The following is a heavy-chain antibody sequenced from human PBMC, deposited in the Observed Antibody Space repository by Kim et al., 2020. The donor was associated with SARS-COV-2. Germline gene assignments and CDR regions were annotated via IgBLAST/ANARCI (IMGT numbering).Heavy chain of an antibody. Sequence: SLKSRVTISVDTSKNQFSLKLSSVTAADTAVYYCARRCRRYSSSWYLLDYWGQGTLVTVSS. V-gene: IGHV4-39*01. D-gene: IGHD6-13*01. J-gene: IGHJ4*02. CDR3: ARRCRRYSSSWYLLDY.